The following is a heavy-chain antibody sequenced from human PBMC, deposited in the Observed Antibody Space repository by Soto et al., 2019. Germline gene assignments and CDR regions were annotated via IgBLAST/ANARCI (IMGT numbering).Heavy chain of an antibody. CDR3: AKSNLYCSSSSCYDY. Sequence: EVQLLESGGGLVQPGGSLRLSCAASGFTFSSHAMSWVRQAPGKGLEWVLLISGSGVITYSADSVKGRFTISRDNSKNMIYLQMNSLRVEDTAVYYCAKSNLYCSSSSCYDYWGQGTLVTVSS. V-gene: IGHV3-23*01. D-gene: IGHD2-2*01. CDR2: ISGSGVIT. J-gene: IGHJ4*02. CDR1: GFTFSSHA.